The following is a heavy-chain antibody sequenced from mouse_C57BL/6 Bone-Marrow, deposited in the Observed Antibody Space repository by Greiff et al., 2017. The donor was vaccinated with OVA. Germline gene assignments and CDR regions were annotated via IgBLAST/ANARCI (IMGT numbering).Heavy chain of an antibody. CDR3: APAYVGYFDV. CDR1: GYTFTDYY. D-gene: IGHD1-1*01. Sequence: EVKLMESGPVLVKPGASVKMSCKASGYTFTDYYMNWVKQSHGKSLEWIGVINPYNGGTSYNQKFKGKATLTVDKSSSTAYMELNSLTSEDSAVYYCAPAYVGYFDVWGTGTTVTVSS. V-gene: IGHV1-19*01. J-gene: IGHJ1*03. CDR2: INPYNGGT.